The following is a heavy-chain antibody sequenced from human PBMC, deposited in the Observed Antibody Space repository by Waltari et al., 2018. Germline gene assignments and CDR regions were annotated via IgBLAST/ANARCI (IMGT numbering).Heavy chain of an antibody. Sequence: QVQLVQSGAEVKKPGASVKVSCTASGYTFTGNDMHWVRQAPGQGLEWMGWINPNSGGTNYAQKFQGRVTMTRDTSISTAYMELSRLRSDDTAVYYCARVESYGDYLDYWGQGTLVTVSS. D-gene: IGHD4-17*01. CDR2: INPNSGGT. V-gene: IGHV1-2*02. CDR3: ARVESYGDYLDY. CDR1: GYTFTGND. J-gene: IGHJ4*02.